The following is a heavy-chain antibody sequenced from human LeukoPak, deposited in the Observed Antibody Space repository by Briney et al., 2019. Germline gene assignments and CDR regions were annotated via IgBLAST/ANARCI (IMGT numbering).Heavy chain of an antibody. CDR3: AKESDYGDFPGD. CDR2: IRYDGSNK. Sequence: GGSLSLSRAASGFTFSSYGMHWVRQAPGKGLEWVAFIRYDGSNKYYADSVKGRFTISRDNSKNTLYLQMNSLRAEDTAVYYCAKESDYGDFPGDWGQGTLVTVSS. D-gene: IGHD4-17*01. CDR1: GFTFSSYG. J-gene: IGHJ4*02. V-gene: IGHV3-30*02.